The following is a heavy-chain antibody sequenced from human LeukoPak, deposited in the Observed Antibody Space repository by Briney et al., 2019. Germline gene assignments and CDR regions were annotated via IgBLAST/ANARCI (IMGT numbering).Heavy chain of an antibody. CDR2: LYYSGSA. D-gene: IGHD3-22*01. J-gene: IGHJ4*02. CDR1: GGSISTYY. Sequence: PSETLSLTCTVSGGSISTYYLSWIRQPPGKGLEWIGYLYYSGSANYNPSLKSRVTISVDTSKNQFSLKLSSVTAADTAVYYCARGKGHYYDTSGYYLAYWGQGTLVIVSS. V-gene: IGHV4-59*01. CDR3: ARGKGHYYDTSGYYLAY.